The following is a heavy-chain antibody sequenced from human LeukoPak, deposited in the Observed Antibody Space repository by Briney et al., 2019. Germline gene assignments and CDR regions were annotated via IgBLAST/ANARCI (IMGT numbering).Heavy chain of an antibody. V-gene: IGHV3-23*01. J-gene: IGHJ4*02. Sequence: GGTLRLSCAASGFTFSSYGMSWVRQAPGKGLEWVSAISGSGGSTYYADSVKGRFTISRDNSKNTLYLQMNSLRAEDTAVYYCAKDRGERWLQFLFDYWGQGTLVTVSS. D-gene: IGHD5-24*01. CDR1: GFTFSSYG. CDR3: AKDRGERWLQFLFDY. CDR2: ISGSGGST.